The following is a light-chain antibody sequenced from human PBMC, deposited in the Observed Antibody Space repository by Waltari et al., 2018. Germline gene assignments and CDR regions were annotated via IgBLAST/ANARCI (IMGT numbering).Light chain of an antibody. J-gene: IGLJ3*02. Sequence: SSELTQDPAVSVALGQTVRFTCQGDSLRTSYASWYQLKPGQAPVLFIYGKDKRPSGIPDRISGYSSGTTSSLTITGAQAEDEADYYWSSRNGRANQVVFAGGTKVTVL. V-gene: IGLV3-19*01. CDR1: SLRTSY. CDR2: GKD. CDR3: SSRNGRANQVV.